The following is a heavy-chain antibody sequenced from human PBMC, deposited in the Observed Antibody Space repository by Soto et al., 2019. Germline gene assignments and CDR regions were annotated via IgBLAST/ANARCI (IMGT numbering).Heavy chain of an antibody. CDR1: GGSISSYY. CDR3: ARDFGRGPYYYYYMDV. D-gene: IGHD2-15*01. V-gene: IGHV4-59*01. J-gene: IGHJ6*03. Sequence: QVQLQESGPGLVKPSETLSLTCTVSGGSISSYYWSWIRQPPGKGLEWIGYIYYSGSTNYNPSLKSRVTISVDTSKNQFSLKLSSVTAADTAVYYCARDFGRGPYYYYYMDVWGKGTTVTVSS. CDR2: IYYSGST.